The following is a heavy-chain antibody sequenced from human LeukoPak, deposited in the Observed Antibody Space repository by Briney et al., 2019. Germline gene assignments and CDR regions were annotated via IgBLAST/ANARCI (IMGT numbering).Heavy chain of an antibody. D-gene: IGHD6-19*01. CDR1: GYTFTSYG. CDR3: AREPRSHIAVAVGDWFDP. J-gene: IGHJ5*02. V-gene: IGHV1-18*01. CDR2: ISAYNGHT. Sequence: GASVKVSCKASGYTFTSYGISWVRQAPGHGLEWMGWISAYNGHTNYAQKLQGRVTMTTDTSTSTAYMELRSLRSDDTAVYYCAREPRSHIAVAVGDWFDPWGQGTLVTVSS.